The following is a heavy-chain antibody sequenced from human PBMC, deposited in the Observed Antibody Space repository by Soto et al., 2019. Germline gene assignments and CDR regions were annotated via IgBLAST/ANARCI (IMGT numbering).Heavy chain of an antibody. CDR1: GYTFTSYG. Sequence: QVQLVQSGAEVKKPGASVKVSCKASGYTFTSYGISWVRQAPGQGLEWMGWISAYNGNTNYAQKLQGRVTMTTDTATSTAYMELRSLRADDTAVYYCARHEYSSSSSYYYYGMDVWGQGTTVTVSS. CDR2: ISAYNGNT. J-gene: IGHJ6*02. D-gene: IGHD6-6*01. CDR3: ARHEYSSSSSYYYYGMDV. V-gene: IGHV1-18*04.